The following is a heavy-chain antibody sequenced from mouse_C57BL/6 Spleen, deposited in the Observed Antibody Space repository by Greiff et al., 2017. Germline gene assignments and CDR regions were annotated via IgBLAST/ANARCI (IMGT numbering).Heavy chain of an antibody. CDR1: GYAFSSSW. V-gene: IGHV1-82*01. J-gene: IGHJ2*01. D-gene: IGHD2-1*01. CDR3: ARRGGYGNYADY. CDR2: IYPGDGDT. Sequence: QVQLQQSGPELVKPGASVKISCKASGYAFSSSWMNWVKQRPGKGLEWIGRIYPGDGDTNYNGKFKGKATLTADKSSSTAYMQLSSLTSEDSAVYFCARRGGYGNYADYWGQGTTLTVSS.